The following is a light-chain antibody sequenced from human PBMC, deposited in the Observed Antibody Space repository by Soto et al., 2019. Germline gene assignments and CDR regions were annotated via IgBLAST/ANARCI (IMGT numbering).Light chain of an antibody. J-gene: IGLJ3*02. Sequence: QSVLTQPASVSGSPGQSITISCTGTSRDVGAYDYVSWYQKRPGKAPKLMIYDVSNRPSGVSIRFSGSKSGNTASLAISGLQAEDEADYYCSSYTTASTLVFGGGTKVTVL. CDR3: SSYTTASTLV. CDR1: SRDVGAYDY. CDR2: DVS. V-gene: IGLV2-14*01.